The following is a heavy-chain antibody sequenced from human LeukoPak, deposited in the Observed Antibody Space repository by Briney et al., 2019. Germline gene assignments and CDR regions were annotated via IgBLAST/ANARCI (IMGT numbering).Heavy chain of an antibody. CDR1: GYTFTGYY. V-gene: IGHV1-2*02. Sequence: ATVKVSCKASGYTFTGYYMHWVRQAPGQGLEWMGWINPNSGGTNYAQKLQGRVTMTTDTSTSTAYMELRSLRSDDTAVYYCARGGSSWFFDYWGQGTLVTVSS. CDR2: INPNSGGT. J-gene: IGHJ4*02. CDR3: ARGGSSWFFDY. D-gene: IGHD6-13*01.